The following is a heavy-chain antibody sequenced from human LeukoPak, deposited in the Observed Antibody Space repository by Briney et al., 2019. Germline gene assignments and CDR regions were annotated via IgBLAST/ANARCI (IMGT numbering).Heavy chain of an antibody. D-gene: IGHD2-21*01. CDR1: GFTFNIYS. CDR3: ARVPVGRLWHFYY. Sequence: GGSLSLSCAASGFTFNIYSLIWVRQAPGKGLEWVSYIGGSTNYIYYADSVKGRFSISRDNAKNSLYLQMNSLRADDTAVYYCARVPVGRLWHFYYSGQGTLVAVSS. CDR2: IGGSTNYI. J-gene: IGHJ4*02. V-gene: IGHV3-21*01.